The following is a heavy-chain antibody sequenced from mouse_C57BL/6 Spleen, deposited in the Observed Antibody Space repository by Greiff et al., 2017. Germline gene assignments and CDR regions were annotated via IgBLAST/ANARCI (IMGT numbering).Heavy chain of an antibody. Sequence: QVQLQQPGAELVRPGASVKLSCKASGYTFTSYWMHWVKQRPIKRLEWIGNIDPSDIETHSNQKFKDKATLTVDKSSSTAYMQLSSLTSEDSAVYYCARWYYGSSDYWGQGTTLTVSS. CDR1: GYTFTSYW. CDR2: IDPSDIET. J-gene: IGHJ2*01. V-gene: IGHV1-52*01. D-gene: IGHD1-1*01. CDR3: ARWYYGSSDY.